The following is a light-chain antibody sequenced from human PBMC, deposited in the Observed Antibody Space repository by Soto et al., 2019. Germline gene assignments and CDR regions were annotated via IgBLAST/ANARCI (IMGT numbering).Light chain of an antibody. Sequence: QSVLTQPASVSGSPGQSITISCTGTSSDVGNYNYVSWYQHHPGKAPKLMIYEASDRPSGVSNRFSGSRSANTASLTISGLQAEDEADYYCSSYTSSSTLVFGTGTKVTVL. V-gene: IGLV2-14*01. J-gene: IGLJ1*01. CDR2: EAS. CDR3: SSYTSSSTLV. CDR1: SSDVGNYNY.